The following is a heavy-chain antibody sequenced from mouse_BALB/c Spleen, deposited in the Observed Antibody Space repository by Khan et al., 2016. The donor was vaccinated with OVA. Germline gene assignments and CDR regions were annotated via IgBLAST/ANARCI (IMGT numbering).Heavy chain of an antibody. CDR2: INPSSGYT. J-gene: IGHJ3*01. CDR1: GYTFTSYT. CDR3: ERDGAYYRNEGWFAY. V-gene: IGHV1-4*01. D-gene: IGHD2-14*01. Sequence: QMQLEESGAEVARPGASVKMSCKASGYTFTSYTIHWIKQRPGQGLEWIGYINPSSGYTNYNQKFKDKATLTADKSYTPSYMQLSSLTSDDSAVYYCERDGAYYRNEGWFAYWGQGTLVTVSA.